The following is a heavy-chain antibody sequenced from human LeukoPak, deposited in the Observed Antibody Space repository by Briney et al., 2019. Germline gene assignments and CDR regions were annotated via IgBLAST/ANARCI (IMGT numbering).Heavy chain of an antibody. Sequence: SETLSLTCTVSGGSISSGSYYWSWIRQPAGKGLEWIGRIYTSGSTNYNPSLKSRVTISVDTSKNQFSLKLSSVTAADTAVYYCARVLVKQQLVDYWGQGTLVTVSS. J-gene: IGHJ4*02. CDR1: GGSISSGSYY. CDR2: IYTSGST. CDR3: ARVLVKQQLVDY. V-gene: IGHV4-61*02. D-gene: IGHD6-13*01.